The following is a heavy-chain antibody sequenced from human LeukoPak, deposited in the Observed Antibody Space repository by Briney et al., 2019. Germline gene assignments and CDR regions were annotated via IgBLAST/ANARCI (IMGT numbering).Heavy chain of an antibody. CDR2: ISGSGGNT. Sequence: GGSLRLSCAASGFTFSSYAMSWVRQAPGKGLEWVSAISGSGGNTYYADSVKGRFTISRDNSKNTLYLQMNSLRAEDTAVYYCAKDLLRGGPRGVNWFDPWGQGTLVTVSS. V-gene: IGHV3-23*01. D-gene: IGHD2-15*01. CDR1: GFTFSSYA. CDR3: AKDLLRGGPRGVNWFDP. J-gene: IGHJ5*02.